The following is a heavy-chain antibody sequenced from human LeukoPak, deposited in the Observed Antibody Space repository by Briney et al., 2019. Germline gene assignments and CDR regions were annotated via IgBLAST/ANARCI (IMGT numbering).Heavy chain of an antibody. CDR2: ISYDGSNK. CDR3: AREGYYGSGSPPSLYFDY. CDR1: GFTFSSYG. D-gene: IGHD3-10*01. J-gene: IGHJ4*02. Sequence: GGSLRLSCAASGFTFSSYGMHWVRQAPGKGLEWVAVISYDGSNKYYADSVKGRFTISRDNSRGTLYLQMNSLRPEDTAIYYCAREGYYGSGSPPSLYFDYWGQGTLVTVSS. V-gene: IGHV3-30*03.